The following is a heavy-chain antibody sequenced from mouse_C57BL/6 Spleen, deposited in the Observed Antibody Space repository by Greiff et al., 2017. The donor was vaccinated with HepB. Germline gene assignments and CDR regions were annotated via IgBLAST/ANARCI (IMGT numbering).Heavy chain of an antibody. V-gene: IGHV5-17*01. J-gene: IGHJ4*01. D-gene: IGHD2-3*01. CDR3: ARQDGYYPYAMDY. Sequence: EVQVVESGGGLVKPGGSLKLSCAASGFTFSDYGMHWVRQAPEKGLEWVAYISSGSSTIYYADTVKGRFTISRDNAKNTLFLQMTSLRSEDTAMYYCARQDGYYPYAMDYWGQGTSVTVSS. CDR1: GFTFSDYG. CDR2: ISSGSSTI.